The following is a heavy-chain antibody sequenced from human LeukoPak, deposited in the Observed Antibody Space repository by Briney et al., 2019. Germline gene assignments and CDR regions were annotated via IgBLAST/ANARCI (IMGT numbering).Heavy chain of an antibody. V-gene: IGHV1-18*01. CDR2: ISAYNGNT. Sequence: ASVKVSCKASGGTFSSYAISWVRQAPGQGLEWMGWISAYNGNTNYAQKLQGRVTMTTDTSTSTAYMELRSLRSDDTAVYYCAKTGHRYCSGGSCHYYYYYMDVWGKGTTVTISS. CDR1: GGTFSSYA. D-gene: IGHD2-15*01. J-gene: IGHJ6*03. CDR3: AKTGHRYCSGGSCHYYYYYMDV.